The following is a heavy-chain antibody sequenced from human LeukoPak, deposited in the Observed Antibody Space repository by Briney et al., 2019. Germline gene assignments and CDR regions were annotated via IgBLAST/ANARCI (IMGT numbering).Heavy chain of an antibody. V-gene: IGHV4-38-2*01. Sequence: SEPLSLTCAVSGYSIGSGYFWGWIRQPPGMGLEWIGCLYHSGITYYNPSLKSRVTISMDTSKNQFSLKLTSVTAADTAVYYCARHALFDSTGYYYVLDYWGQGTLATVSS. CDR1: GYSIGSGYF. CDR3: ARHALFDSTGYYYVLDY. J-gene: IGHJ4*02. D-gene: IGHD3-22*01. CDR2: LYHSGIT.